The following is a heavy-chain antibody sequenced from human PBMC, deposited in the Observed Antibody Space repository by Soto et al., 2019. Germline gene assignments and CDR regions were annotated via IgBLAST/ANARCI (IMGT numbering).Heavy chain of an antibody. J-gene: IGHJ4*02. D-gene: IGHD4-17*01. V-gene: IGHV1-18*01. Sequence: QVQLVQSGAEAKKPGASVKVSCKASGYTFNNYGVSWVRQAPGQGLEWVGWIRNYNSNTNYAQNLQDRVTMTTDTSTSTAYMELRSLRSDDTALYYCARGDYGDYDYWGQGTLVTVSS. CDR3: ARGDYGDYDY. CDR1: GYTFNNYG. CDR2: IRNYNSNT.